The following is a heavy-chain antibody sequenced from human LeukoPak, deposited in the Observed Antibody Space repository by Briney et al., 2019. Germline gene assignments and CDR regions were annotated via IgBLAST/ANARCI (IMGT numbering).Heavy chain of an antibody. Sequence: SETLSLTCTVSGVSISNYYWSWIRQPPGKGREWIGYIYYSGSTYYNPSLRSRVTISVDTSKNQFSLNLNSVTAADTAVYYCARALSGTYGLFQHWGQGTLVTVSS. CDR1: GVSISNYY. CDR3: ARALSGTYGLFQH. CDR2: IYYSGST. J-gene: IGHJ1*01. D-gene: IGHD1-26*01. V-gene: IGHV4-59*01.